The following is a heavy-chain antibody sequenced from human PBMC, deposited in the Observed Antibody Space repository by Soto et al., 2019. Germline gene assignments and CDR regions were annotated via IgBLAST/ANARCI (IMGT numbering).Heavy chain of an antibody. D-gene: IGHD5-18*01. CDR3: ARDGRGYSYGYWVY. V-gene: IGHV3-7*01. CDR2: IKQDGSEK. Sequence: EVQLVESGGGLVQPGGSLRLSCAAAGCTFSSYWMSWVRQAPGKGLEWVANIKQDGSEKYYVDSVKGRFTISRDNAKNSLYLQTNSLRAEDTAVYYCARDGRGYSYGYWVYWGQGTLVTVSS. J-gene: IGHJ4*02. CDR1: GCTFSSYW.